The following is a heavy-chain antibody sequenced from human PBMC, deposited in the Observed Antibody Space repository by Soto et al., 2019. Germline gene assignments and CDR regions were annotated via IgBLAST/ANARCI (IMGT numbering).Heavy chain of an antibody. CDR2: IIPIFGTA. J-gene: IGHJ5*02. Sequence: SVKVSCKASGGTFSSYAISWVRQAPGQGLEWLGGIIPIFGTANYAQKCQGRVTITADESTSTASMELSSLRSEDTAVYYCARPMVRGVMGYNWFDPWAREPWSPSPQ. V-gene: IGHV1-69*13. CDR3: ARPMVRGVMGYNWFDP. D-gene: IGHD3-10*01. CDR1: GGTFSSYA.